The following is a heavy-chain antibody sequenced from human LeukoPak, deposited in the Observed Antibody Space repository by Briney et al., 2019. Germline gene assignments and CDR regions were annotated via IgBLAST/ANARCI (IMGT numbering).Heavy chain of an antibody. Sequence: PGGSLRLSCAASGFTVSSNYMSWVRQAPGKGLEWVSVIYSGGSTYYADSVKGRFTISRDNAKNSLDLQMNSLRAEDTAVYYCARDQGGGYSYGHDAFDIWGQGTMVTVSS. D-gene: IGHD5-18*01. V-gene: IGHV3-53*01. CDR2: IYSGGST. CDR1: GFTVSSNY. J-gene: IGHJ3*02. CDR3: ARDQGGGYSYGHDAFDI.